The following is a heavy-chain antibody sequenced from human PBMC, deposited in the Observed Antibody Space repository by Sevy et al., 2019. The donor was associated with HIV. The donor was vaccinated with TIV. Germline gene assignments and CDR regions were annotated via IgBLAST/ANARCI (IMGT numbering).Heavy chain of an antibody. CDR3: AKDLCSSTSCYVYYYYYGMDV. CDR2: IRYDGSNK. V-gene: IGHV3-30*02. J-gene: IGHJ6*02. Sequence: GGSLRLSCAASGFTFSSYVMHWVRQAPGKGLEWVAFIRYDGSNKYYADSVKGRFTISRDNSKNTLYLQMNSLRAEDTAVYYCAKDLCSSTSCYVYYYYYGMDVWGQGTTVTVSS. CDR1: GFTFSSYV. D-gene: IGHD2-2*01.